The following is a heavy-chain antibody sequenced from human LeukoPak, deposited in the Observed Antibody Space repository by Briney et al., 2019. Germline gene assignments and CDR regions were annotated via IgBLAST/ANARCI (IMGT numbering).Heavy chain of an antibody. J-gene: IGHJ4*01. CDR2: INTDGRTI. D-gene: IGHD6-13*01. CDR3: IREIIIPAAASLGY. Sequence: GGSLRLSCAASGFTFSSYWMHWVRQAAGEGLVWVSRINTDGRTINYADSVKGRFTISRDNAKNTLYLQMNSLRAEDTAVYYCIREIIIPAAASLGYWGQGTLATVSS. CDR1: GFTFSSYW. V-gene: IGHV3-74*01.